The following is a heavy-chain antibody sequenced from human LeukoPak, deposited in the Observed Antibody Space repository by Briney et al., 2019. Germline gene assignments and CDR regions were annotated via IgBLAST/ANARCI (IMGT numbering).Heavy chain of an antibody. J-gene: IGHJ5*02. V-gene: IGHV3-30*18. CDR3: AKGGSSSWYGWFDP. Sequence: GGSLRLSCAASGFTFSSYGMHWVRQAPGKGLEWVAVISYDGSNKYYADSVKGRFTISRDNSKNTLYLQMNSLRAEDTAVYYCAKGGSSSWYGWFDPWGRGTLVTVSS. CDR2: ISYDGSNK. CDR1: GFTFSSYG. D-gene: IGHD6-13*01.